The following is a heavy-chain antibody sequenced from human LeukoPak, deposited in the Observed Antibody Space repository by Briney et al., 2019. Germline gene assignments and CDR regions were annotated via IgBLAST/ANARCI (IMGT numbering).Heavy chain of an antibody. D-gene: IGHD1-14*01. CDR1: GYTFTGYY. CDR3: AREGRTLPAFDY. V-gene: IGHV1-2*02. CDR2: INPNSGGT. Sequence: ASVKVSCKASGYTFTGYYMYWVRQAPGQAFVWMGWINPNSGGTNYAQKFQGRVTMTRDTSISTAYMELSSLRSDDTAVYYCAREGRTLPAFDYWGQGTQVTVSS. J-gene: IGHJ4*02.